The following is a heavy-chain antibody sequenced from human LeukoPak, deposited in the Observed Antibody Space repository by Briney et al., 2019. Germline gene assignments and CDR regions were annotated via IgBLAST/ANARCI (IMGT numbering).Heavy chain of an antibody. CDR1: GYRFTAYW. J-gene: IGHJ6*03. CDR3: ARLSQTAFYYMDV. CDR2: IYPADSDT. D-gene: IGHD5-18*01. V-gene: IGHV5-51*01. Sequence: GESLKISCEGSGYRFTAYWIAWVRQMPGKGLEWMGTIYPADSDTRYGPSFRGQVLISADRSTNTAYLQWSGLQASDTATYFCARLSQTAFYYMDVWGKGTTVAVSS.